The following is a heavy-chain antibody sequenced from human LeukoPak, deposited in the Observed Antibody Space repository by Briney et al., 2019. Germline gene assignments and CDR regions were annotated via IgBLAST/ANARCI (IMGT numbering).Heavy chain of an antibody. CDR1: GYTLTELS. V-gene: IGHV1-24*01. D-gene: IGHD1-26*01. CDR3: ATSGIVGAKNWFDP. CDR2: FDPEDGET. Sequence: GASVKVSCKVSGYTLTELSMHWVRQAPGKGLEWRGGFDPEDGETIDAQKFQGRVTMTEDTSTDTAYMELSSLRSEDMAVYYCATSGIVGAKNWFDPWGQGTLVTVSS. J-gene: IGHJ5*02.